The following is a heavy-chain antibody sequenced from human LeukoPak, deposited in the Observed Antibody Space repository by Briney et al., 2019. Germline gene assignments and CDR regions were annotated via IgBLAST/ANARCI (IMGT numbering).Heavy chain of an antibody. V-gene: IGHV1-69*02. J-gene: IGHJ3*02. D-gene: IGHD2-2*01. Sequence: EASVKVSCKASGGTFSNYTISWVRQAPGQGLEWMGRIIPILGIANYAQKFQGRVTITADKSTSTAYMELSSLRSEDTAVYYCASRRSRRGAFDIWGQGTMVTVSS. CDR3: ASRRSRRGAFDI. CDR1: GGTFSNYT. CDR2: IIPILGIA.